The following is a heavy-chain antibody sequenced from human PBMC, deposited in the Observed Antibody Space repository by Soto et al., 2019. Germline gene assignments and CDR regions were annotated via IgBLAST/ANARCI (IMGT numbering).Heavy chain of an antibody. J-gene: IGHJ4*02. D-gene: IGHD1-26*01. V-gene: IGHV4-59*02. CDR3: ARGVGSSPPQY. Sequence: SETLSLSCTISGGSVSVYYWSWIRQSTGQGLEWIGYIYASGSPYYNPSLRSRVTISADTSKNQISLKLTSPTAADTAVYYCARGVGSSPPQYWGRGTLVTVSS. CDR2: IYASGSP. CDR1: GGSVSVYY.